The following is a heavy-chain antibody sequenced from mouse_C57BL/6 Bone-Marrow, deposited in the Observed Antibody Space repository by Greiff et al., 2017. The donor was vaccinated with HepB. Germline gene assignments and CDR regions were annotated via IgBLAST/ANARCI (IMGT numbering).Heavy chain of an antibody. CDR2: ISDGGSYT. J-gene: IGHJ1*03. CDR1: GFTFSSYA. Sequence: DVHLVESGGGLVKPGGSLKLSCAASGFTFSSYAMSWVRQTPEKRLEWVATISDGGSYTYYPDNVKGRFTISRDNAKNNLYLQMSHLKSEDTAMYYCARKNGYYVDWYFDVWGTGTTVTVSS. CDR3: ARKNGYYVDWYFDV. V-gene: IGHV5-4*01. D-gene: IGHD2-3*01.